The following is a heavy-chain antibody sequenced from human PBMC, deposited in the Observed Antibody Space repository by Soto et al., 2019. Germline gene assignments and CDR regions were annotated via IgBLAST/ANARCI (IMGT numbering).Heavy chain of an antibody. Sequence: QVQLVESGGGVVQPGRSLRLSCAASGFTFRSYGMHWVRQAPGKGLEWVAVIWYDGINKYYADSVKGRFTISRDNSKKTLYLQMTSLRAEDTAVYYCARDGESGSYYAYWGQGTLVTVSS. CDR2: IWYDGINK. CDR3: ARDGESGSYYAY. CDR1: GFTFRSYG. J-gene: IGHJ4*02. V-gene: IGHV3-33*01. D-gene: IGHD1-26*01.